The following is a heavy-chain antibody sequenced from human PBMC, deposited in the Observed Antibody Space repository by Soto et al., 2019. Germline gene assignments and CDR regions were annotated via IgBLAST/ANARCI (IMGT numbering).Heavy chain of an antibody. Sequence: EVQLLESGGGLVQPRGSLRLSCAASGFTFSSYAMSWVRQAPGKGLEWVSIISGTSDSTYYADSVKGRFTISRDNSKNTLYLQMRSLRAEDTAVYYCAKIRGYSGYGYFDYWGQGALVTVSS. CDR2: ISGTSDST. CDR3: AKIRGYSGYGYFDY. D-gene: IGHD5-12*01. CDR1: GFTFSSYA. V-gene: IGHV3-23*01. J-gene: IGHJ4*02.